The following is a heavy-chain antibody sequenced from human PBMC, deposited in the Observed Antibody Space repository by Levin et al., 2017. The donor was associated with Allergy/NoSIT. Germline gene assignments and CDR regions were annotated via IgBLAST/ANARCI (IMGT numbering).Heavy chain of an antibody. J-gene: IGHJ6*02. V-gene: IGHV1-69*01. D-gene: IGHD2-21*02. CDR1: GGTFSSNA. CDR3: SKGVVTAIRHYYYYGMDV. Sequence: PGESLKISCKASGGTFSSNAISWVRQAPGQGLEWLGGIIPIFGSPSYAQKFQGRVTITADESTSTAYMELSSLRSEDTAVYYCSKGVVTAIRHYYYYGMDVWGQGTTVTVSS. CDR2: IIPIFGSP.